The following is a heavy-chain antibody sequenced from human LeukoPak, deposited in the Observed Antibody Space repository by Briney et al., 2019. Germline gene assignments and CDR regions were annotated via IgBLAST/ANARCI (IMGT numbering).Heavy chain of an antibody. J-gene: IGHJ4*02. Sequence: GGSLRLSCAGSGFTFNSYGMHWVRQAPGKGLEWVAGISWNSGSIVYADSVKGRFTISRDNAKNSLYLQMNSLRAEDTALYYCARLGELSLFRVFDYWGQGTLVTVSS. CDR1: GFTFNSYG. V-gene: IGHV3-9*01. D-gene: IGHD3-16*02. CDR3: ARLGELSLFRVFDY. CDR2: ISWNSGSI.